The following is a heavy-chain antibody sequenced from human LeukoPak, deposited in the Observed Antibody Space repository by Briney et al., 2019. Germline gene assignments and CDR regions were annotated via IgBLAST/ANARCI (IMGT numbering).Heavy chain of an antibody. D-gene: IGHD5-12*01. V-gene: IGHV4-31*03. CDR2: IYYSGST. CDR1: GGSISSGGYY. J-gene: IGHJ4*02. CDR3: ARVNKRRDYDLDY. Sequence: PSETLSLTCTVSGGSISSGGYYWSWIRQHPGKGLEWIGYIYYSGSTYYYPSLKSRVTISLDTSKNQFSLKLSSVTAADTAVYYCARVNKRRDYDLDYWGQGTLVTASS.